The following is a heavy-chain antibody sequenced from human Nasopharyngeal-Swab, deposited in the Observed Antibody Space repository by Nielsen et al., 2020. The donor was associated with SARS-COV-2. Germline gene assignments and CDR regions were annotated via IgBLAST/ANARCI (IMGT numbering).Heavy chain of an antibody. V-gene: IGHV1-69*01. D-gene: IGHD6-19*01. CDR2: IIPIFGTA. J-gene: IGHJ4*02. CDR3: ARDGYRSGLGY. Sequence: CVRQAPGQGLEWMGGIIPIFGTANYAQKLQGRVTITADESTSTAYMKLSSQRSEDTAVYYCARDGYRSGLGYWGQGTLVTVSS.